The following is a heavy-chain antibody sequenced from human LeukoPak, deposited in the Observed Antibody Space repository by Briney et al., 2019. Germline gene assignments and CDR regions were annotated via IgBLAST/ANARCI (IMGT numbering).Heavy chain of an antibody. J-gene: IGHJ4*02. CDR2: ISYDGSNK. CDR1: GFTFSSYA. Sequence: GGSLRLSCAASGFTFSSYAMHWVRQAPGKGLEWVAVISYDGSNKYYADSVKGRFTISRDNSKNTLYLQMNSLRAEDTAVYYCARDQDYVWGSYRLADGDLWDYWGQGTLVTVSS. V-gene: IGHV3-30-3*01. CDR3: ARDQDYVWGSYRLADGDLWDY. D-gene: IGHD3-16*02.